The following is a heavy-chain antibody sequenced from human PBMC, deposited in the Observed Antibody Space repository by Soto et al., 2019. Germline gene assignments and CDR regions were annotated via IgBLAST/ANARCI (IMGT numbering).Heavy chain of an antibody. D-gene: IGHD1-1*01. CDR3: ARDHFRAGTSDP. Sequence: SVKVSCKASGGTFSSYGISWVRQAPGQGLEWMGGIIPIFGTANYAQKLQGRVTMTTDTSTSTAYMELRSLRSDDTAVYYCARDHFRAGTSDPWGQGTLVTVSS. CDR1: GGTFSSYG. CDR2: IIPIFGTA. V-gene: IGHV1-69*05. J-gene: IGHJ5*02.